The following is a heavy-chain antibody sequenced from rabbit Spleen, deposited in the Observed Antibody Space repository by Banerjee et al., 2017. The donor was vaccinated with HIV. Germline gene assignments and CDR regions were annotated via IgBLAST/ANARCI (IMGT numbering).Heavy chain of an antibody. CDR2: IDPVFGIT. V-gene: IGHV1S7*01. CDR1: GFTLSSYY. CDR3: ARDGAGGSYFAL. Sequence: HLKESGGGLVQPGGSLKLSCTASGFTLSSYYMNWVLQAPGKGLEWIGYIDPVFGITYYANWVNGRFSISRENAQNTVFLQMTSLTAADTATYFCARDGAGGSYFALWGQGTLVTVS. D-gene: IGHD8-1*01. J-gene: IGHJ4*01.